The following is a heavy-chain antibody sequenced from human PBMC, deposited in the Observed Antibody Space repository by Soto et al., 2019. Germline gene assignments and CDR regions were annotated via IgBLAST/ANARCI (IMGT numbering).Heavy chain of an antibody. CDR1: GYSFTSYL. V-gene: IGHV5-51*01. D-gene: IGHD3-9*01. Sequence: GESLKISCKGSGYSFTSYLIGWVRQMPGKGLEWMGIIYPGDSDTRDSPSFQGQVTISADKSISTAYLQWSSRKASATAMYYCARHFAARYYDILAGYYPSYYYYGMDVWGQGTTVTVSS. J-gene: IGHJ6*02. CDR3: ARHFAARYYDILAGYYPSYYYYGMDV. CDR2: IYPGDSDT.